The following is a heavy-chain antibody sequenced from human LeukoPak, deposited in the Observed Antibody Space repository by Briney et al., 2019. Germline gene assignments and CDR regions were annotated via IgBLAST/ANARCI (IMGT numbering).Heavy chain of an antibody. CDR2: IYYSGST. J-gene: IGHJ6*03. D-gene: IGHD3-10*01. CDR3: ARIVTYYYGSGSLSYYYYYYYYMDV. Sequence: SETLSLTRTVSGGSISSYYWSWIRQPPGKGLEWIGYIYYSGSTNYNPSLKSRVTISVDTSKNQFSLKLSSVTAADTPVYYCARIVTYYYGSGSLSYYYYYYYYMDVWGKGTTVTISS. CDR1: GGSISSYY. V-gene: IGHV4-59*01.